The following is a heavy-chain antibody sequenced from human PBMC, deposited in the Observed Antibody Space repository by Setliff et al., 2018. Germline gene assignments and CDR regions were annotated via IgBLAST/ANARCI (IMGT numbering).Heavy chain of an antibody. V-gene: IGHV1-69*10. D-gene: IGHD5-12*01. Sequence: SVKVSCKASGGTFSSYAISWVRQAPGQGLEWMGGIIPILGIANYAQKFQGRVTITADKSTSTAYMELSSLRPEDTAVYYCARREMATIVDYYYYGMDVWGQGTTVTVSS. J-gene: IGHJ6*02. CDR3: ARREMATIVDYYYYGMDV. CDR1: GGTFSSYA. CDR2: IIPILGIA.